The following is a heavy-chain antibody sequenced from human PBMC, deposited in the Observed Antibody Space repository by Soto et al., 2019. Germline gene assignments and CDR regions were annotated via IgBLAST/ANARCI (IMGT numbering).Heavy chain of an antibody. CDR2: IKSKTDGGTT. J-gene: IGHJ4*02. V-gene: IGHV3-15*07. D-gene: IGHD2-15*01. CDR3: TPTLVVVASPYYFDY. Sequence: EVQLVESGGGLVKPGGSLRLSCAASGFTFSNAWMNWVRQAPGKGLEWVGRIKSKTDGGTTDYAAPVKGRFTISRDXSXXTLYLQMNRLKTEDTAVYYCTPTLVVVASPYYFDYWGQGTLVTVSS. CDR1: GFTFSNAW.